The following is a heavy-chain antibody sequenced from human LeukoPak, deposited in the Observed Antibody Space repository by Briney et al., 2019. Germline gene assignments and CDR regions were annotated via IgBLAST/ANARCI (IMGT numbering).Heavy chain of an antibody. D-gene: IGHD3-10*01. CDR1: GYTFTGYY. Sequence: ASVKVSCKASGYTFTGYYMHWVRQAPGQGLEWMGWINPNSGGTNYAQKFQGRVTMTRDTSISTAYMELSRLRSDDTAVYYCAREGAYGSGSYNFDYWGQGTLVTVSP. V-gene: IGHV1-2*02. J-gene: IGHJ4*02. CDR2: INPNSGGT. CDR3: AREGAYGSGSYNFDY.